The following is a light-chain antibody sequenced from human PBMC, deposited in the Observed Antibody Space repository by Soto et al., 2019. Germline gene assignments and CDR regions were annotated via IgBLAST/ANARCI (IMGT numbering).Light chain of an antibody. Sequence: DIQMTQSPSSLSASAGDTVTITCRASQNIADYLSWYQQKPGKAPKLLMYSSFILHDGVSSRFSGDGSGTAFTLTITGLQPEDFATYYCLQTFTTHITFGGGTTVEVK. CDR1: QNIADY. V-gene: IGKV1-39*01. CDR2: SSF. J-gene: IGKJ4*01. CDR3: LQTFTTHIT.